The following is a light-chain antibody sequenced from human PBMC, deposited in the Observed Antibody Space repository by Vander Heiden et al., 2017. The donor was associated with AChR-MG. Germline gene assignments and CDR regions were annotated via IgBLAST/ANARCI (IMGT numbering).Light chain of an antibody. CDR1: VLSKQS. Sequence: SYELTQPPSVSVSPGQTARITCPADVLSKQSVYWYQQRPGQAPVVVIFKDIERPSGISERLSGSRSGTTVTLTISGVQPEDEAAYYCQSADITGTSYVFGAGTKVTVL. CDR3: QSADITGTSYV. CDR2: KDI. J-gene: IGLJ1*01. V-gene: IGLV3-25*03.